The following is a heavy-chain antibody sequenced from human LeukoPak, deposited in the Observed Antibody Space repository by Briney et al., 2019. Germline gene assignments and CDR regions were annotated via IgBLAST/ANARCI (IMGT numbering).Heavy chain of an antibody. CDR2: IYYSGST. V-gene: IGHV4-59*01. Sequence: SETLSLTCTVSGGSISSYYWSWIRQPPGKGLERIGYIYYSGSTNYNPSLKSRVTISVDTSKNQFSLKLSSVTAADTAVYYCARGSYSSSWIWGQGTLVTVSS. CDR1: GGSISSYY. J-gene: IGHJ4*02. D-gene: IGHD6-13*01. CDR3: ARGSYSSSWI.